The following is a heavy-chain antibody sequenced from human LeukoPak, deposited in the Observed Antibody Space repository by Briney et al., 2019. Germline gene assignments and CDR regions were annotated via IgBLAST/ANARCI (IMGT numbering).Heavy chain of an antibody. J-gene: IGHJ4*02. V-gene: IGHV4-4*07. D-gene: IGHD2-15*01. CDR1: GGSISSYY. CDR3: AREVVAATIDY. CDR2: IYTSGST. Sequence: SETLSLTCTASGGSISSYYWSWVRQPPGKGLEWIGLIYTSGSTNYNPSLKSRVTMSVDTSKNQFSLKLSSVTAADTAVYYCAREVVAATIDYWGQGTLVTVSS.